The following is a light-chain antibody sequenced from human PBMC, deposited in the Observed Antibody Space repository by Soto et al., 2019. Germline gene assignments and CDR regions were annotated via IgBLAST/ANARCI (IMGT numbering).Light chain of an antibody. CDR3: QQRNMWPIT. CDR1: QTFSKL. V-gene: IGKV3-11*01. J-gene: IGKJ5*01. Sequence: IVMTPSPATMSVSPGASAALSCRARQTFSKLLDWYQQKPGQPPRLLIYDGYYRATDTPPRFSGSGSGTDFTLTISSLEPEDSEVYYCQQRNMWPITFGQGTRLEIK. CDR2: DGY.